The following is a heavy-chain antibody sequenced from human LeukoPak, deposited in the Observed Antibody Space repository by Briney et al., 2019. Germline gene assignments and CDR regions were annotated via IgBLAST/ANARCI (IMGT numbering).Heavy chain of an antibody. CDR2: IYTSGST. D-gene: IGHD3-22*01. Sequence: SSETLSLTCTVSGGSISSYYWSWIRQPAGKGLEWIGRIYTSGSTNYNPSLKSRVTISVDTSRTQFSLKLYSVTAADTAVYYCARDRRFHDISWPYWYFDLWGRGTLVTVSS. J-gene: IGHJ2*01. V-gene: IGHV4-4*07. CDR3: ARDRRFHDISWPYWYFDL. CDR1: GGSISSYY.